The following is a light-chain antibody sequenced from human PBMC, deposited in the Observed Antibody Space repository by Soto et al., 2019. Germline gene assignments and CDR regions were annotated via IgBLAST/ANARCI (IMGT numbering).Light chain of an antibody. CDR1: QGISSW. J-gene: IGKJ1*01. CDR3: QQYNTYST. CDR2: AAS. V-gene: IGKV1-5*01. Sequence: DIRMTQSPSSLSSSVVDMVTIPWRGSQGISSWLAWYPQKPGKAPKRLIYAASSLQSGVPSRFSGSGYGTEFTLTISSLRPDDFATYYCQQYNTYSTFGQGTKVDI.